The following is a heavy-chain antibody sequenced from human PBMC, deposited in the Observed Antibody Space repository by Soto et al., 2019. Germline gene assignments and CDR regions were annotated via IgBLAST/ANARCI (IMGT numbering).Heavy chain of an antibody. Sequence: GGSLRLSCAASGFTFSSYAMSWVRQAPGKGLEWVSVISASGGATYYADSVKGRFTISRDNSKNTLYLQMNSLRAEDTAVYYCAKHVVASVNNWFDPWGQGTLVTVSS. V-gene: IGHV3-23*01. CDR3: AKHVVASVNNWFDP. CDR1: GFTFSSYA. D-gene: IGHD2-15*01. CDR2: ISASGGAT. J-gene: IGHJ5*02.